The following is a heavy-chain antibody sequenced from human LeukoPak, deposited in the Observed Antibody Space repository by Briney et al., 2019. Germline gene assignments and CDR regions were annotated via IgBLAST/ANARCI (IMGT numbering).Heavy chain of an antibody. D-gene: IGHD4-17*01. CDR1: GFTFSSYW. Sequence: GGTLRLSCAASGFTFSSYWMIWVRQAPGKGLEWVANIKQDGSEKYYVDSVKGRFTISRDNAKNSLYLQMNSLRAEDTAVYYCARGSLDYGDSRFDSWGQGTLVTVSS. CDR2: IKQDGSEK. CDR3: ARGSLDYGDSRFDS. J-gene: IGHJ4*02. V-gene: IGHV3-7*01.